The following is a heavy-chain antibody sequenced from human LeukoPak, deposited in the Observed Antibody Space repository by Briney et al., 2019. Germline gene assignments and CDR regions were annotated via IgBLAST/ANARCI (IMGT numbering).Heavy chain of an antibody. V-gene: IGHV4-39*01. CDR2: IYYSGST. J-gene: IGHJ6*03. CDR1: GGSISSSSYY. CDR3: ARRSLVYYYYYMDV. Sequence: PSETLSLTCTVSGGSISSSSYYWGWIRQPPGKGVGWIGSIYYSGSTYYNPSLKSRVTISVDTSKNQFSLKLSSVTAADTAVYYCARRSLVYYYYYMDVWGKGTTVTVSS. D-gene: IGHD2-15*01.